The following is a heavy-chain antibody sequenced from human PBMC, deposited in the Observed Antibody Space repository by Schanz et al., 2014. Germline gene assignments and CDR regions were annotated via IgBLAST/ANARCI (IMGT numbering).Heavy chain of an antibody. CDR2: IKQDGSEK. V-gene: IGHV3-7*01. Sequence: EVHLLESGGGLVQPGGSLRLSCAASEFSFSSFGMSWVRQAPGKGLEWVANIKQDGSEKYYVDSVKGRFTISRDNAKNSLYLQMNSLTAEDTAVYYCARGVRIDYWGQGTLVTVSS. J-gene: IGHJ4*02. D-gene: IGHD3-3*01. CDR1: EFSFSSFG. CDR3: ARGVRIDY.